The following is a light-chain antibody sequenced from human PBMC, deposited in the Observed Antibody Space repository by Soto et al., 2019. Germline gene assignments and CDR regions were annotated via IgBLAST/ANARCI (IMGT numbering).Light chain of an antibody. CDR1: SSDIGTYNY. J-gene: IGLJ2*01. CDR2: DVS. V-gene: IGLV2-14*01. CDR3: SSYSSSSTLLL. Sequence: QSALTQPASVSGSPGQSITISCTGTSSDIGTYNYVSWYQHHPGKVPKLMIYDVSNRPSGVSNRFSGSKSGNTASLTISGLQAEDVADYYCSSYSSSSTLLLFGGGTKLTVL.